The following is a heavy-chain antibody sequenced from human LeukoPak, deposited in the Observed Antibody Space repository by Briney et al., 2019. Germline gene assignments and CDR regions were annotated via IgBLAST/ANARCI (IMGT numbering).Heavy chain of an antibody. D-gene: IGHD1-7*01. Sequence: GESLKISCEGSGYSFASYWIGWVRQMPGKGLEWMGIIYPGDSDTRYSPSFQGQVTISADKSIATAYLQWSSLKASDTAMYYCAARRPELPDAFDIWGQGTMVTVSS. J-gene: IGHJ3*02. CDR3: AARRPELPDAFDI. CDR1: GYSFASYW. CDR2: IYPGDSDT. V-gene: IGHV5-51*01.